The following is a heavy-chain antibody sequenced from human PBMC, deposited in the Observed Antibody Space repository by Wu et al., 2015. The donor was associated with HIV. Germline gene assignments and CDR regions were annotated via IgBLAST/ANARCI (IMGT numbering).Heavy chain of an antibody. CDR1: GGTFSSFA. J-gene: IGHJ6*03. CDR2: IIPLFDSA. Sequence: VQLVQSGAELKKPGSEVKVSCKASGGTFSSFAVSWVRQAPGQGFEWVGGIIPLFDSATYAPTLADRVTITADESTSTSFLQVRSLTSDDTAVYYCARIGXVSPNRNVVYLDLRYM. V-gene: IGHV1-69*12. D-gene: IGHD1-26*01. CDR3: ARIGXVSPNRNVVYLDLRYM.